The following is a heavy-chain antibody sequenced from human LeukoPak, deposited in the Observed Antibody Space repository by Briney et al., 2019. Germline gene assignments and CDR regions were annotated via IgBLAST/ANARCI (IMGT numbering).Heavy chain of an antibody. CDR2: INWNGGST. CDR3: ARRAPYSGYDYGARYYYYYGMDV. V-gene: IGHV3-20*01. D-gene: IGHD5-12*01. CDR1: GFTFDDYG. J-gene: IGHJ6*02. Sequence: GGSLRLSCAASGFTFDDYGMSWVRQAPGKGLEWVSGINWNGGSTGCADSVKGRFTISRDNAKNSLYLQMNSLRAEDTALYHCARRAPYSGYDYGARYYYYYGMDVWGQGTTVTVSS.